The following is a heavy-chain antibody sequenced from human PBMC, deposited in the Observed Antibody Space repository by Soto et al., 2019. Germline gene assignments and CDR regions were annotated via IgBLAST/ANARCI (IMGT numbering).Heavy chain of an antibody. J-gene: IGHJ4*02. CDR2: INPSGGST. V-gene: IGHV1-46*01. CDR3: AGASDSPYDSSGYYPI. CDR1: GYTFTSYY. D-gene: IGHD3-22*01. Sequence: RASVKVSCKASGYTFTSYYMHWVRQAPGQGLEWMGIINPSGGSTSYAQKFQGRVTMTRDTSTSTVYMELSSLRSEDTAVYYCAGASDSPYDSSGYYPIWGQGTLVTVSS.